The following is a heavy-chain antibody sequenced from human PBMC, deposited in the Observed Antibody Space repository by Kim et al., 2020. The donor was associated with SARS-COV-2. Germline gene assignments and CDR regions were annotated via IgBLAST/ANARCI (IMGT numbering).Heavy chain of an antibody. V-gene: IGHV4-59*01. CDR1: GGSISSYY. CDR3: ARGYFDWLFYFDY. J-gene: IGHJ4*02. CDR2: IYYSGST. D-gene: IGHD3-9*01. Sequence: SETLSLTCTVSGGSISSYYWSWIRQPPGKGLEWIGYIYYSGSTNYNPSLKSRVTISVDTSKNQFSLKLSSVTAADTAVYYCARGYFDWLFYFDYWCQGTLITVSS.